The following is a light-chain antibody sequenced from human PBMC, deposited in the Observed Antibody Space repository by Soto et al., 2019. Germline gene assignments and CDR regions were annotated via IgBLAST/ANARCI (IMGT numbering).Light chain of an antibody. Sequence: SYVLTQPPSVSVAPGQTARITCGGNNIGSKSVHWYQQRPGQAPVLVVYDDSDRPSGIPERFSGSNSGNTATLTISGVEVGDEADYYCHVWDSSTDHDVFGTGTKLTVL. CDR2: DDS. V-gene: IGLV3-21*02. CDR3: HVWDSSTDHDV. J-gene: IGLJ1*01. CDR1: NIGSKS.